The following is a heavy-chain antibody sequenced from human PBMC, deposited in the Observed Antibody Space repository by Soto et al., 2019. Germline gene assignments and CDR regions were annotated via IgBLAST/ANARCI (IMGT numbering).Heavy chain of an antibody. D-gene: IGHD1-1*01. J-gene: IGHJ3*02. Sequence: QVQLVQSGAEVKRPGASVKVSCKASGYTFTSYCIHWVRQAPGQGLEWMGIINPSGGITTYAQKVQGRVTMTSDTSTSTVYMELSSLRSEDTAVYFCARAQQNSRNWKDACDIWGQGTMVTVSS. CDR3: ARAQQNSRNWKDACDI. CDR2: INPSGGIT. V-gene: IGHV1-46*01. CDR1: GYTFTSYC.